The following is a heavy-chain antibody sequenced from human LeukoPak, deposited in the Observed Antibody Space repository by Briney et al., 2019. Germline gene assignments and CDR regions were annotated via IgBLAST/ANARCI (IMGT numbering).Heavy chain of an antibody. CDR1: GFTFSSYW. J-gene: IGHJ6*02. Sequence: GWSLRLSCAASGFTFSSYWMSWVRQAPGKGLEWVANIKQDGSEKYYVDSVKGRFTISRDNAKNSLYLQMNSLRAEDTAVYYRARVNSGVTYRPGRTETTYYGMDVWGQGTTVTVSS. CDR2: IKQDGSEK. V-gene: IGHV3-7*04. CDR3: ARVNSGVTYRPGRTETTYYGMDV. D-gene: IGHD1-1*01.